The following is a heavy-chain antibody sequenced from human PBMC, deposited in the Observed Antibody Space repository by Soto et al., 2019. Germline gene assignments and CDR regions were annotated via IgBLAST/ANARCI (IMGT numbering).Heavy chain of an antibody. D-gene: IGHD3-22*01. V-gene: IGHV3-21*06. CDR3: ARDLMPNDRGLGDLAY. CDR2: ITSKTGDQ. J-gene: IGHJ4*02. Sequence: GGSLRLSCAVSGFTFNKYSMNWVRQAPGKGLEWVSSITSKTGDQYYADSVKGRFIISRDNTKNSLSLQVTSLRDEDTAVYYCARDLMPNDRGLGDLAYWGQGTLVTVS. CDR1: GFTFNKYS.